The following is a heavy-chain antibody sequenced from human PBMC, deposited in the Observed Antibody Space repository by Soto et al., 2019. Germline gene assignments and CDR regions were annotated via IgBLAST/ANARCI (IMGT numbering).Heavy chain of an antibody. V-gene: IGHV1-18*01. Sequence: QVQLVQSGAEVKKPGASVKVSCKASGYTFTSYGISWVRQAPGQGLELMGWISAYNGNTNYAQKLQGRVTMTTDTSTSTAYMELRSLRSDDRAVYYCARWCSLELPTFNWFDPWGQGTLVTVSS. J-gene: IGHJ5*02. CDR1: GYTFTSYG. D-gene: IGHD1-26*01. CDR2: ISAYNGNT. CDR3: ARWCSLELPTFNWFDP.